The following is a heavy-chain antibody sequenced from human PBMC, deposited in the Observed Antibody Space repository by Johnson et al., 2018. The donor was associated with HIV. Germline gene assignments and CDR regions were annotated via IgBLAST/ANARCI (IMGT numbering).Heavy chain of an antibody. V-gene: IGHV3-66*01. Sequence: MQLVESGGGLVQPGGSLRLSCAASGFTVSSNYMSWVRQAPGKGLEWVSVIYSGGSTYYADSVKGRFTISRDNSKKTLYLQMNSLRAEDTAVYYCEKDMGAYQLLYAFDIWGQGTMVTVSS. CDR2: IYSGGST. CDR3: EKDMGAYQLLYAFDI. CDR1: GFTVSSNY. J-gene: IGHJ3*02. D-gene: IGHD2-2*02.